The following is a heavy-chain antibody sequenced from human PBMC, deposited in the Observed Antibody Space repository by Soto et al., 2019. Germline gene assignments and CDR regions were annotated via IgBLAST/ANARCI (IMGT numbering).Heavy chain of an antibody. CDR1: GFTFNGYG. D-gene: IGHD3-22*01. CDR2: ISYNGRTE. V-gene: IGHV3-30*18. J-gene: IGHJ2*01. CDR3: AKPFQTSGYYYDIWFFDL. Sequence: QVQLVESGGGVVQPGRSLRLSCAASGFTFNGYGMHWVRQAPGKGLEWVAVISYNGRTEYYADSVKGRFTISRDNSKNTLYLQMDSLRAEDTAVYYCAKPFQTSGYYYDIWFFDLWGRGTLVTVSS.